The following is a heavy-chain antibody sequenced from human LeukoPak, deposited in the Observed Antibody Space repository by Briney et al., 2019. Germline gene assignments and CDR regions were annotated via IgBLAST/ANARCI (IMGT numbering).Heavy chain of an antibody. CDR1: GYTFTSYG. V-gene: IGHV1-2*02. Sequence: ASVKVSCKASGYTFTSYGICWVRQAPGQGLEWMGWINPKNGVPNYEQEFLGRVTMTRDTSIGTAYMELSSLTSDDTAVYYCARDMGYSYGIYFDYWGQGTLATVSS. CDR3: ARDMGYSYGIYFDY. J-gene: IGHJ4*02. CDR2: INPKNGVP. D-gene: IGHD5-18*01.